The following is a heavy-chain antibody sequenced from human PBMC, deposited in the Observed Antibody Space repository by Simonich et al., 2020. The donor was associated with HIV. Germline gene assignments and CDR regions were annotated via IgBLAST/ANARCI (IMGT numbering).Heavy chain of an antibody. CDR1: GGSFSSYY. D-gene: IGHD7-27*01. CDR2: IYHSGTP. CDR3: ARHHELGMGWFDP. J-gene: IGHJ5*02. V-gene: IGHV4-34*01. Sequence: QVQLQQWGAGLLKPSETLSLTCAVYGGSFSSYYWSWIRQPPGKGLEWIGEIYHSGTPNYNPSLKSRVTIAVDTSKNQFSLKLSSVTAADTAVYYGARHHELGMGWFDPWGQGTLVTVSS.